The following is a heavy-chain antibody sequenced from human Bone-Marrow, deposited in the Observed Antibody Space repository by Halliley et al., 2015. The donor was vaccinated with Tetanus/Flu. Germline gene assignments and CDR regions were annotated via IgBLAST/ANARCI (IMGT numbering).Heavy chain of an antibody. CDR2: ISSSSSYT. D-gene: IGHD3-10*01. CDR1: GFTLRDYY. CDR3: ARDQAGSRVTMLRGVSAFDI. J-gene: IGHJ3*02. V-gene: IGHV3-11*06. Sequence: SLRLSCAASGFTLRDYYMSWIRQAPGKGLEWISYISSSSSYTNYADSVKGRFTISRDNAKNSVYLQMNSLRAEDTAVYYCARDQAGSRVTMLRGVSAFDIWGQGTMVTVSS.